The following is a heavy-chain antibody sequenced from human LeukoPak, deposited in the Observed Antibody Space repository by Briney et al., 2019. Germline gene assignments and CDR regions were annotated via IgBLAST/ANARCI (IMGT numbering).Heavy chain of an antibody. D-gene: IGHD1-7*01. CDR3: GRDFGLIGTKRSFDI. CDR1: GFTFSDYY. V-gene: IGHV3-11*01. J-gene: IGHJ3*02. CDR2: ISGSGTTI. Sequence: GGSLRLSCAASGFTFSDYYMGWIRQAPGKGLEWLSYISGSGTTIFYADSVKGRFTISRDNAKNSLDLQMNSLRAEVTAVYYCGRDFGLIGTKRSFDIWGQGTLVTVSS.